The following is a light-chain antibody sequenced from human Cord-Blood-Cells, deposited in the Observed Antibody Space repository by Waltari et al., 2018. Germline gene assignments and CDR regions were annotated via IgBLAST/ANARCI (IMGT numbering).Light chain of an antibody. CDR3: QQRSNWPPYT. V-gene: IGKV3-11*01. CDR2: DAS. CDR1: QGVSSY. Sequence: IVLTHSPATLSLSPGERATLSCRASQGVSSYLAWYQQKPGQAPRLLIYDASTRATGIPARFSGSGSGTDFTLTISRLEPEDFAVYYCQQRSNWPPYTFGQGTKLEIK. J-gene: IGKJ2*01.